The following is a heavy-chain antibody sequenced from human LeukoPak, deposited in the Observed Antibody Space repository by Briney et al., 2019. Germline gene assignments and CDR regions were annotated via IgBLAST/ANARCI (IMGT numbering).Heavy chain of an antibody. CDR1: GFTFSDYY. J-gene: IGHJ4*02. Sequence: GGSLRLSCAASGFTFSDYYMSWIRQAPGKGLEWVSYISSSGSTIYYADSVKGRFTISRDNAKNSLYLQMNSLRAEDTAVYYCASLPLYCSSTSCSRSFDYWGQGTLVTVSS. CDR2: ISSSGSTI. D-gene: IGHD2-2*01. V-gene: IGHV3-11*01. CDR3: ASLPLYCSSTSCSRSFDY.